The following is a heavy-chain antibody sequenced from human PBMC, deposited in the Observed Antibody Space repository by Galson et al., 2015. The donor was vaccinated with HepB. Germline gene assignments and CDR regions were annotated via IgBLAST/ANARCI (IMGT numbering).Heavy chain of an antibody. CDR2: INPESGGT. J-gene: IGHJ5*02. Sequence: SVKVSCKASRYSFTAYYMHWVRQAPGQGLEWMGWINPESGGTRHAQKFQGRVTMTRDTSISTAYMELSRLRSDDTAVYYCARDRRLIVVVPAATNWFDPWGQETLVTVSS. CDR3: ARDRRLIVVVPAATNWFDP. D-gene: IGHD2-2*01. CDR1: RYSFTAYY. V-gene: IGHV1-2*02.